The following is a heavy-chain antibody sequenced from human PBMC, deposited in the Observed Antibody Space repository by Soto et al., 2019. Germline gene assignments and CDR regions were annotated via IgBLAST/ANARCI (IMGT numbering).Heavy chain of an antibody. CDR1: GFTFGSNA. J-gene: IGHJ4*02. V-gene: IGHV3-23*01. CDR3: ASGGYFDLWSGFSPHDY. CDR2: ISAIGRNA. Sequence: GGSLRLSCAASGFTFGSNAMSWVRQAPGKGLEWVAGISAIGRNAFYADSVRGRFTVSRDNANGTLSLQMNSLKVEDTAVYYCASGGYFDLWSGFSPHDYWGQGTLVTVSS. D-gene: IGHD3-3*01.